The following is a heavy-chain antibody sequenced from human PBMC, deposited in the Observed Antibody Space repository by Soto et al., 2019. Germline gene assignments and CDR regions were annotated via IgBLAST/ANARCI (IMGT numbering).Heavy chain of an antibody. V-gene: IGHV4-59*08. J-gene: IGHJ4*02. CDR2: IYYTGRT. D-gene: IGHD3-22*01. CDR3: AKSVGSSGYYSIDY. Sequence: PSETLSLTCTVSGGSISSYYWSWIRQPPGKGLEWIAFIYYTGRTSYNPSLKSRVTISVDTSKNHFSLKLAYVTAADTAVYYCAKSVGSSGYYSIDYCGQGTLVTVSS. CDR1: GGSISSYY.